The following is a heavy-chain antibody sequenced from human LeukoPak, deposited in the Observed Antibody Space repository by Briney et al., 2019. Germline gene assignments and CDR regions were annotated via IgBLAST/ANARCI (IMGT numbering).Heavy chain of an antibody. Sequence: ASETLSLTCTVSGGSISSSSSYWGWIRQPPRKGLEWIGSIYYSGSTYYNPSLKSRVTIFVDTSKNQFSLKLTSVTAADTAVYYCARRFSGTTTSYGMDVWGQGTTVTVSS. V-gene: IGHV4-39*01. CDR1: GGSISSSSSY. D-gene: IGHD1-1*01. J-gene: IGHJ6*02. CDR2: IYYSGST. CDR3: ARRFSGTTTSYGMDV.